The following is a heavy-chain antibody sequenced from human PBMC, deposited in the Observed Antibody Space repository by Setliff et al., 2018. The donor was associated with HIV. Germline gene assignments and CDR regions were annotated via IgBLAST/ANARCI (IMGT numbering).Heavy chain of an antibody. CDR1: GYTFSTNA. CDR3: ARGSCSGCYLSDY. D-gene: IGHD6-19*01. CDR2: INAGDDNT. J-gene: IGHJ4*02. V-gene: IGHV1-3*01. Sequence: ASVQVSCKAFGYTFSTNAIHWVRQAPGQRLEWMGYINAGDDNTRYSEKFQGRVTTTRDTSANTAYMELSSLRSEDTAVYYCARGSCSGCYLSDYWGLGTLVTVSS.